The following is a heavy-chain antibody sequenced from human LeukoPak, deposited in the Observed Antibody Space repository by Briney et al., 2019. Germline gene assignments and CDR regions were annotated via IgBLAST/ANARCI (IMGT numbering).Heavy chain of an antibody. V-gene: IGHV3-33*01. Sequence: GGSLRLSCAASGFTFSSYGMRWVRQAPGKGLEWVAVIWYDGSNKYYADSVKGRFTISRDNSKNTLYLQMNSLRAEDTAVYYCARGDVTTMGLFDYWGQGTLVTVSS. CDR2: IWYDGSNK. J-gene: IGHJ4*02. CDR1: GFTFSSYG. CDR3: ARGDVTTMGLFDY. D-gene: IGHD4-4*01.